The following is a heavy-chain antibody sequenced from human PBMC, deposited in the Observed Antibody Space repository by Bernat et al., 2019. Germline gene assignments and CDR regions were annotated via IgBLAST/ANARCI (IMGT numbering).Heavy chain of an antibody. V-gene: IGHV3-66*02. CDR3: ARHSNYGWEFYFDY. Sequence: EVQLVESGGGLVQPGGSLRLSCAASGFTVSSNYMSWVRQAPGKGLEWVSVIYSGGSTYYADSVKGRFTISRDNSKNTLYLQMNSLRAEDTAVYYCARHSNYGWEFYFDYWGQGTLVTVSS. D-gene: IGHD4-11*01. CDR2: IYSGGST. J-gene: IGHJ4*02. CDR1: GFTVSSNY.